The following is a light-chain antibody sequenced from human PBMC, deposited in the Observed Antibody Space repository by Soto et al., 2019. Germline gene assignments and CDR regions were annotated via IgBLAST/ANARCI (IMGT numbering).Light chain of an antibody. CDR2: EVS. V-gene: IGLV2-14*01. CDR3: SSYASSSTWV. Sequence: QSALTQPASVSGSPGQSITLSCTGTSSDVGDYNYVSWDQQHPGKAPRLIIYEVSYRPSGVSNRFSGSKSGNTASLTISGLQAEDEADYYCSSYASSSTWVFGGGTKLTVL. J-gene: IGLJ3*02. CDR1: SSDVGDYNY.